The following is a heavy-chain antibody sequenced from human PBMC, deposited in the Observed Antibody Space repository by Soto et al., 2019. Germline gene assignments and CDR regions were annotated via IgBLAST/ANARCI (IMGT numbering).Heavy chain of an antibody. V-gene: IGHV3-66*01. J-gene: IGHJ5*02. CDR3: AKAILQWQKVEWFDH. Sequence: EVKLVESGGGLVQPGGSLRLSCAASGFTVGAKYMSWVRQAPGKGLEWVSVLYGSGDTYYADSVRGRFTISRDSSKNTLYLQINSLRLDDTGVYYCAKAILQWQKVEWFDHWGQGALVSVSS. D-gene: IGHD6-19*01. CDR2: LYGSGDT. CDR1: GFTVGAKY.